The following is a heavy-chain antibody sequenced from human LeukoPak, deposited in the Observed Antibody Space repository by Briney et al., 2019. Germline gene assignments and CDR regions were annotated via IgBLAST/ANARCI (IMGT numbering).Heavy chain of an antibody. D-gene: IGHD6-19*01. CDR3: ARYGSAWYFDF. V-gene: IGHV4-59*01. CDR2: IYYSGST. CDR1: GGSISSYY. Sequence: SETLSLTCTVSGGSISSYYWSWIRQPPGKGLECIGYIYYSGSTNYNPSLKSRVTMSVDTSKNQFSLKLSSVTAADTAVYYCARYGSAWYFDFWGQGTLDTVSS. J-gene: IGHJ4*02.